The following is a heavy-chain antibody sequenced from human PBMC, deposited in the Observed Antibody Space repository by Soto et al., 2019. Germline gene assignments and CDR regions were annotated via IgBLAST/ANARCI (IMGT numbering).Heavy chain of an antibody. V-gene: IGHV4-34*01. CDR1: GGSFSGYI. J-gene: IGHJ4*02. Sequence: PSETLSLICAVSGGSFSGYIWTWIRQTPGKGLQWIGQINHSGSSIYNPSLKNRVTISTMSNNKFSLELSSVTAADTAVYYCTRGLFSGSSYSGSWYYFDSWGQGTMVTVS. CDR3: TRGLFSGSSYSGSWYYFDS. D-gene: IGHD1-26*01. CDR2: INHSGSS.